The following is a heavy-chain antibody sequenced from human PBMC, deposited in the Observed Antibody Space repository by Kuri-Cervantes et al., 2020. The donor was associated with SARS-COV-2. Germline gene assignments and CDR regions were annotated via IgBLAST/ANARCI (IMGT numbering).Heavy chain of an antibody. CDR1: GFTFSSYA. D-gene: IGHD6-19*01. V-gene: IGHV3-23*01. CDR3: AKDWLPDDAFDI. J-gene: IGHJ3*02. Sequence: GESLKISCAASGFTFSSYAMSWVRQAPGKGLEWVSAISGSGGSTYYADSVKGRFTISRDNSKNTLYLQMSSLRAEETAVYYCAKDWLPDDAFDIWGQGTMVTVSS. CDR2: ISGSGGST.